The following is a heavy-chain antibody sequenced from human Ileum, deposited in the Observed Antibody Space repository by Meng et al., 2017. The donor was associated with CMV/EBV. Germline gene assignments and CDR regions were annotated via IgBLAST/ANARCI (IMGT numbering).Heavy chain of an antibody. CDR2: ISGSGGST. CDR1: GFTFSGDA. V-gene: IGHV3-23*01. Sequence: GGSLRLSCAASGFTFSGDAMSWVRRAPGEGLEWVSSISGSGGSTDYADSVKGRFTISRDNSNNTLYLQMNSLRAEDTAVYYCAKDPYDSGGYYCDYWGQGTLVTVSS. CDR3: AKDPYDSGGYYCDY. J-gene: IGHJ4*02. D-gene: IGHD3-22*01.